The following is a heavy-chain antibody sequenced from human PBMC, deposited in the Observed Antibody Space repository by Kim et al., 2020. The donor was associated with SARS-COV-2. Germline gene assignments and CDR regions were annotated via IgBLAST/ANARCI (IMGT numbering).Heavy chain of an antibody. CDR1: GGSISSYY. V-gene: IGHV4-59*01. CDR2: VFYTGST. D-gene: IGHD6-25*01. J-gene: IGHJ3*01. CDR3: ARLPSGRPGGNRAFDV. Sequence: SETLSLTCTVSGGSISSYYWNWIRQPPGKGLEWIGYVFYTGSTNYNPSLESRITISVDTSKTQFSLNLTSVTAADTAGYYCARLPSGRPGGNRAFDVGG.